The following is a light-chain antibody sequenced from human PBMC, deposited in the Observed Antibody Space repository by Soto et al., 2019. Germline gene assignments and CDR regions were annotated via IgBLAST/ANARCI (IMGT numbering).Light chain of an antibody. CDR3: AAWDDSLSGWV. J-gene: IGLJ3*02. CDR2: RDN. V-gene: IGLV1-47*01. CDR1: SSNIGSNY. Sequence: QPVLTQPPSASGTPGQRVTISCSGSSSNIGSNYVYWYQQLPGTAPKVLIYRDNRRPSGVPDRFSGSKSGPSASLAISGLRSEDEADYYCAAWDDSLSGWVFGGGTKLTVL.